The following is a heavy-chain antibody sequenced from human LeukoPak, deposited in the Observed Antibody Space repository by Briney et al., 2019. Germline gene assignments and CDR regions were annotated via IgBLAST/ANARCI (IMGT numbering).Heavy chain of an antibody. CDR1: GFTFSNYV. J-gene: IGHJ4*02. V-gene: IGHV3-23*01. Sequence: PGGTLRLSCAASGFTFSNYVMSWVRQAPGKGLECVSTISSSGNTTYYADSVKGRFTISRDNSKNTLYLQMNSLRAEDTAVYYCASSLGHRGRNSYYFDYWGQGTLVTVSS. CDR2: ISSSGNTT. CDR3: ASSLGHRGRNSYYFDY. D-gene: IGHD4-23*01.